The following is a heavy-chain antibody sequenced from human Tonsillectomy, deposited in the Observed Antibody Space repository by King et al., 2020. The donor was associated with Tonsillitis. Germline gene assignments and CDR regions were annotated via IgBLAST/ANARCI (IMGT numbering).Heavy chain of an antibody. Sequence: VQLVESGGGLVQPGGSLRLSCAVSGFTFSSYEMNWVRQAPGKWLEWVSYISSSAGTIYYADSVKGRFTISRDNAKNSLYLQMNSLAAEDTAVYYCARAHDGDYVEPCIDYWGQGTLVTVSS. J-gene: IGHJ4*02. CDR1: GFTFSSYE. D-gene: IGHD4-17*01. CDR3: ARAHDGDYVEPCIDY. CDR2: ISSSAGTI. V-gene: IGHV3-48*03.